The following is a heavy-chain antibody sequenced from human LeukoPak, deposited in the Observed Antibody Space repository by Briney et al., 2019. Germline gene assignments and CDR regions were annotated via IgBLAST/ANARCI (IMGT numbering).Heavy chain of an antibody. V-gene: IGHV1-2*02. D-gene: IGHD6-13*01. CDR2: INPNSGGT. J-gene: IGHJ5*02. CDR1: GYTFTGYY. CDR3: ARETAAEPSFDP. Sequence: ASVKVSFKASGYTFTGYYMHWVRQAPGQGLEWMGWINPNSGGTNYAQKFQGRVTMTRDTSISTAYMELSRLRSDDTAVYYCARETAAEPSFDPWGQGTLVTVSS.